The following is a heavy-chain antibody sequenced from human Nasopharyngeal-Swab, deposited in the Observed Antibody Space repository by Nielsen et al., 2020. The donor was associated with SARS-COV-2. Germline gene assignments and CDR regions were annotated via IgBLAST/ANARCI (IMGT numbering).Heavy chain of an antibody. V-gene: IGHV4-34*01. CDR2: INHSGST. D-gene: IGHD3-3*01. CDR3: ARRARFDFWSGHGAFDI. J-gene: IGHJ3*02. Sequence: GSLRLSCAVYGGSFSGYYWSWIRQPPGKGLEWIGEINHSGSTNYNPSLKSRVTISVDTSKNQFSLKLSSVTAADTAVYYCARRARFDFWSGHGAFDIWGQGTMVTVSS. CDR1: GGSFSGYY.